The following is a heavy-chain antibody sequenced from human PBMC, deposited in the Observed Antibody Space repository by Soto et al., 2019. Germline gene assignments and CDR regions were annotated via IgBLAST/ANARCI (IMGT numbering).Heavy chain of an antibody. CDR3: AKGGEGSCSRTSCLYFSDS. V-gene: IGHV3-23*01. D-gene: IGHD2-2*01. CDR2: ISDSGTT. Sequence: GGSLRLSCAASGFTFRTYAMSWVRQAPGKGLEWVSTISDSGTTYYANSVEGRFTISRDNSRNTLDLQMNSLRVEDTAVYYCAKGGEGSCSRTSCLYFSDSWGQGT. J-gene: IGHJ5*02. CDR1: GFTFRTYA.